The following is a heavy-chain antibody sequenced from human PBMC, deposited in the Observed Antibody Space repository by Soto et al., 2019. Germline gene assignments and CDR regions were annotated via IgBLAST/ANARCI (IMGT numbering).Heavy chain of an antibody. CDR2: ISSSSSYT. V-gene: IGHV3-11*06. J-gene: IGHJ5*02. D-gene: IGHD6-19*01. CDR1: GFTFMDYY. CDR3: ERKSRVDGTGSFDP. Sequence: PWESXSLSGAASGFTFMDYYRIWIRQAPGKGLEWVSYISSSSSYTNYAASVKGRFNISRDKAKNSLYLQMKSLRAEDTAVYYCERKSRVDGTGSFDPWGQGPLVTVSS.